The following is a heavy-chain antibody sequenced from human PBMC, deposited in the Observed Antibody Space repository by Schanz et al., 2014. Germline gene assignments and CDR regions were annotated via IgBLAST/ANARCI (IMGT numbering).Heavy chain of an antibody. V-gene: IGHV1-46*01. D-gene: IGHD5-12*01. CDR2: INPTGGST. J-gene: IGHJ4*02. CDR3: ARAAYGGYTSTPLRY. CDR1: GGTFSSYT. Sequence: QVQLVQSGAEVKKPGSSVKVSCKASGGTFSSYTISWVRQAPGQGLEWMGIINPTGGSTSYAQRFQGRVTVTRDTSTSTVYMELSSLRSEDTAVYYCARAAYGGYTSTPLRYWGQGTLVTVSS.